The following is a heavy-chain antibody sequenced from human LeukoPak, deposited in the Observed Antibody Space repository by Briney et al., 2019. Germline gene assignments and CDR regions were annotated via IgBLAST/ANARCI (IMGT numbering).Heavy chain of an antibody. J-gene: IGHJ5*02. CDR3: ARDGEDRITIFGVVMNWFDP. V-gene: IGHV3-30-3*01. D-gene: IGHD3-3*01. CDR2: ISYDGSNK. CDR1: GFTFSSYA. Sequence: GGSLRLSCAASGFTFSSYAMHWVRQAPGKGLEWVAVISYDGSNKYYADSVKGRFTISRDNSKNTLYLQMNSLRAEDTAVYYCARDGEDRITIFGVVMNWFDPWGQGTLVTVSS.